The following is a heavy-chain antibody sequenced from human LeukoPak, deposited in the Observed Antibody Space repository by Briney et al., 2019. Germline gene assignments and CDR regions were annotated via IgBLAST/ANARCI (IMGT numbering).Heavy chain of an antibody. Sequence: ASVKVSCKASGYTFTGYYMHWVRQAPGQGLEWMGIINPSGGSTSYAQKFQGRVTMTRDTSTSTVYMELSSLRSEDTAVYYCARDKFLVTIFYYYGMDVWGQGTTVTVSS. CDR1: GYTFTGYY. J-gene: IGHJ6*02. CDR2: INPSGGST. V-gene: IGHV1-46*01. CDR3: ARDKFLVTIFYYYGMDV. D-gene: IGHD3-3*01.